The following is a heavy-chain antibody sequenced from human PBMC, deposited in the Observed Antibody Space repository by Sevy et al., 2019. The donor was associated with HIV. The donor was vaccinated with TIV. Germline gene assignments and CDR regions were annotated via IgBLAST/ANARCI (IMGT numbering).Heavy chain of an antibody. V-gene: IGHV7-4-1*02. J-gene: IGHJ5*02. CDR1: GYTFTSYA. Sequence: ATVKVSCKASGYTFTSYAMNWVRQAPGQGLEWMGWINTNTGNPTYAQGFTGRFVFSLDTSVNTAYLQISSLKAEDTAVYYCARGDDILTGRRRRVLYWFDPWGQGTLVTVSS. D-gene: IGHD3-9*01. CDR2: INTNTGNP. CDR3: ARGDDILTGRRRRVLYWFDP.